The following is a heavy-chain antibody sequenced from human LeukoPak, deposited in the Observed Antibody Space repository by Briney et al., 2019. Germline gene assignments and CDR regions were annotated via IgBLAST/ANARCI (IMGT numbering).Heavy chain of an antibody. J-gene: IGHJ4*02. V-gene: IGHV3-23*01. CDR3: AKKAGAQELPSSGRLFDY. CDR1: GFTFSSYA. Sequence: PGGSLRLSCAASGFTFSSYAMNWVRQAPRKGLEWVSVISGSGDTTYYADSVKGRFTISRDNSKNTLYLQMNSLRAEDTAAYYCAKKAGAQELPSSGRLFDYWGQGTLVTVSS. D-gene: IGHD5-24*01. CDR2: ISGSGDTT.